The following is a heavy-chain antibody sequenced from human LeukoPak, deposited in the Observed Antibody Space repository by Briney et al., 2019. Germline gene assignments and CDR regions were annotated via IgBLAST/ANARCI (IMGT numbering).Heavy chain of an antibody. CDR3: AKDMSMDTASAAFDI. V-gene: IGHV3-9*03. Sequence: GGSLRLSCAASGFTFDDYAMHWVRQAPGKGLEWVSGISWNSGSIGYADSVKGRFTISRDNAKNSLYLQMNSLRAEDMALYYCAKDMSMDTASAAFDIWGQGTMVTVSS. J-gene: IGHJ3*02. D-gene: IGHD5-18*01. CDR1: GFTFDDYA. CDR2: ISWNSGSI.